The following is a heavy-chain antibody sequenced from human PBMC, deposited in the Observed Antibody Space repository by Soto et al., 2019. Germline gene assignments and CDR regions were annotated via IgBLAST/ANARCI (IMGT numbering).Heavy chain of an antibody. CDR3: ARLLRWSTVYYYTMDV. J-gene: IGHJ6*02. CDR2: ISAYNGNT. Sequence: QVQLLQSGAEVKKPGASVKVSCKASGYTFTSHGITWVRQAPGLGLDWMGWISAYNGNTDYAQKLQGRVTMTTDTSTSTAYMELRSLRSADTAVYYCARLLRWSTVYYYTMDVWGQGTTVSVSS. CDR1: GYTFTSHG. V-gene: IGHV1-18*01. D-gene: IGHD3-10*01.